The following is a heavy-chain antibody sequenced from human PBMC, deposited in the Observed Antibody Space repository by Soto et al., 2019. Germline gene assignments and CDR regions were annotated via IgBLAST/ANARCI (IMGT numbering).Heavy chain of an antibody. CDR1: GYTFTSYA. CDR3: AGAQYQLLWQPYGIDV. V-gene: IGHV1-3*01. Sequence: QVQLVQSGAEVKKPGASVKVSCKASGYTFTSYAMHWVRQAPRQRLEWMGWINAGNGNTKYSQKFQGRVTITRDTSASTAYMELSSLRSEDTAVYYCAGAQYQLLWQPYGIDVWGQGTTVTVSS. CDR2: INAGNGNT. D-gene: IGHD2-2*01. J-gene: IGHJ6*02.